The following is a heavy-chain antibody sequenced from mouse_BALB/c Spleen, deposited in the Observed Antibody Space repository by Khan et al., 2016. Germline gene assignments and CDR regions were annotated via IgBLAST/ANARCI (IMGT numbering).Heavy chain of an antibody. CDR1: GYTFSSYW. V-gene: IGHV1-9*01. CDR2: ILPGSGST. CDR3: AYYGSRYYFAY. D-gene: IGHD1-1*01. Sequence: QVQLQQSGAELMKPGASVKISCKATGYTFSSYWIEWVKQRPGHGLEWIGEILPGSGSTNYNEKFKGKATFTADTSSNTAYMQLSSLTSEDSAVYYCAYYGSRYYFAYWGQGTTLTVSS. J-gene: IGHJ2*01.